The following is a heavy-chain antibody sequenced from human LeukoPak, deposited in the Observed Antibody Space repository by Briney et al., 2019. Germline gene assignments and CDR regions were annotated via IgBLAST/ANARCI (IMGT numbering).Heavy chain of an antibody. Sequence: SETLSLTCTVSGGSISSYYWSWIRQPPGKGLEWIGYIYYSGSTNYNPSLKSRVTMSVDTSKNRFSLKLTSVTAADTAVYYCARRATGRKAFDIWGQGTMVTVSS. D-gene: IGHD5-12*01. CDR3: ARRATGRKAFDI. J-gene: IGHJ3*02. CDR2: IYYSGST. V-gene: IGHV4-59*01. CDR1: GGSISSYY.